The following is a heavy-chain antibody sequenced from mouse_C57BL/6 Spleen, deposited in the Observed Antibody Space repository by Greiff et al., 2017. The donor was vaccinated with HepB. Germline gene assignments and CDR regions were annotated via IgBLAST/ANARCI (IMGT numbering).Heavy chain of an antibody. CDR2: ISDGGSYT. Sequence: EVMLVESGGGLVKPGGSLKLSCAASGFTFSSYAMSWVRQTPEKRLEWVATISDGGSYTYYPDNVKGRFTISRDNAKNNLYLQMSHLKSEDTAMYYCARDETGTRYFEVWGTRTTVTVSS. J-gene: IGHJ1*03. CDR1: GFTFSSYA. D-gene: IGHD4-1*01. V-gene: IGHV5-4*01. CDR3: ARDETGTRYFEV.